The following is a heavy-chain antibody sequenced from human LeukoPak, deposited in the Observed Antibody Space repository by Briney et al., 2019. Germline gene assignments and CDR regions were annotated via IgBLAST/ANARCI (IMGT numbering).Heavy chain of an antibody. Sequence: GESLKISCKGYGYTFTSYWIAWVRQMPGKGLEWLGIIYPGDSDTRYSPSLQGQVTISADKSISTAYLQWASLKASDTAMYYCTRPGAGRGEDYWGQGTLVTVSS. J-gene: IGHJ4*02. V-gene: IGHV5-51*01. CDR2: IYPGDSDT. D-gene: IGHD3-10*01. CDR3: TRPGAGRGEDY. CDR1: GYTFTSYW.